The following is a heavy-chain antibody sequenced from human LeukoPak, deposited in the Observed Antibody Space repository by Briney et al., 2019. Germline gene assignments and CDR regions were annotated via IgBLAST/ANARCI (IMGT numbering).Heavy chain of an antibody. V-gene: IGHV4-59*01. J-gene: IGHJ4*02. CDR2: FSYSGST. CDR3: ARGVYDSSGYYYGHFDS. CDR1: GGSISSYY. Sequence: SETLSLTRTVSGGSISSYYWSWIRQPPGKGLEWIAYFSYSGSTKYNPSLKSRVTILVDTSKNQFSLKLSSVTAADTALYYCARGVYDSSGYYYGHFDSWGQGTLVTVSS. D-gene: IGHD3-22*01.